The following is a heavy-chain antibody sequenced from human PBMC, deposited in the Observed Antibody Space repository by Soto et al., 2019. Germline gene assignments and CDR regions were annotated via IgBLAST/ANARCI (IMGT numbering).Heavy chain of an antibody. CDR2: INPNSGGT. V-gene: IGHV1-2*04. D-gene: IGHD3-10*01. Sequence: ASVKVSCKASGYTFTCYYMHWVRQAPGQGLEWMGWINPNSGGTNYAQKFQGWVTMTRDASISTAYMELSRLRSDDTAVYYCARASPLFGELFPLDYWGQGTLVTVSS. J-gene: IGHJ4*02. CDR3: ARASPLFGELFPLDY. CDR1: GYTFTCYY.